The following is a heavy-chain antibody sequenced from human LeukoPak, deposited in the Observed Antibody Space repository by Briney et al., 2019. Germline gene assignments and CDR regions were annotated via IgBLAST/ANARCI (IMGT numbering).Heavy chain of an antibody. CDR1: GASLNSDDQY. Sequence: SQTLSLTCTVSGASLNSDDQYCNWIRQSPGKGLEWSGSINPSGMLYNNLCLESRVTMSRDTSKNQFSLTLNSVTAADTAVYFCSRGLDSRRLGYWGQGILVTVSS. J-gene: IGHJ4*02. CDR2: INPSGML. D-gene: IGHD3-22*01. CDR3: SRGLDSRRLGY. V-gene: IGHV4-31*03.